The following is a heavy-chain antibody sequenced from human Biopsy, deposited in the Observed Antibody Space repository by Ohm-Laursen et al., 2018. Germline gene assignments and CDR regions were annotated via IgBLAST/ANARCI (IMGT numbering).Heavy chain of an antibody. CDR1: GGPSSNYA. J-gene: IGHJ4*02. V-gene: IGHV1-69*04. CDR2: IVPVLGHL. CDR3: AADADGYYTEFDY. D-gene: IGHD3-3*01. Sequence: SVKVSCKASGGPSSNYAFSWVRQAPGQGLEWVGRIVPVLGHLNYAQRFQGRVSITADKSTSYVFMELSRLTSGDTAVYYCAADADGYYTEFDYWGPGTLVSVSS.